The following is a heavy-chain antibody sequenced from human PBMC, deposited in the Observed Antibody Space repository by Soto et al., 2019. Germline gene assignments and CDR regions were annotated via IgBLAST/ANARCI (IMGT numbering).Heavy chain of an antibody. J-gene: IGHJ4*02. V-gene: IGHV4-34*01. CDR2: INHSGST. Sequence: SETLSLTCAVYCGSFSGYYWSWIRQPPGKGLEWIGEINHSGSTNYNPSLKSRVTMSVDTSKNQFSLKLSSVTAADTAVYYCARVGYSYGYYFDYWGQGTLVTVS. CDR1: CGSFSGYY. D-gene: IGHD5-18*01. CDR3: ARVGYSYGYYFDY.